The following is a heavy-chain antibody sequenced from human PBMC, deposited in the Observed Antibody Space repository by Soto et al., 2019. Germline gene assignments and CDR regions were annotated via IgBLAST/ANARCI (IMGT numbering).Heavy chain of an antibody. J-gene: IGHJ4*02. D-gene: IGHD3-10*01. CDR1: GYTFSDYY. CDR2: INPSSGGT. CDR3: ARELGAFEY. Sequence: ASVKVSCKTSGYTFSDYYIHWVRQAPGQGLEWMGFINPSSGGTDYAQNFQGRVTLTRDTSISTAYMELSSLRSDDTAVYYCARELGAFEYWGQGTLVPSP. V-gene: IGHV1-2*02.